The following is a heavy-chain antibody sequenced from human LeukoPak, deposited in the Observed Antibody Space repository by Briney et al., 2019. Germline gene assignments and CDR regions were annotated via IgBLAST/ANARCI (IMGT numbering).Heavy chain of an antibody. CDR1: GGSISSSSYY. V-gene: IGHV4-39*07. D-gene: IGHD1-1*01. Sequence: SETLSLTCTVSGGSISSSSYYWGWIRQPPGKGLEWIGSIYYSGSTYYNPSLKSRVTISVDTSKNQFSLKLSSVTAADTAVYYCARDGWGTAGWFDPWGQGTLVTVSS. CDR2: IYYSGST. J-gene: IGHJ5*02. CDR3: ARDGWGTAGWFDP.